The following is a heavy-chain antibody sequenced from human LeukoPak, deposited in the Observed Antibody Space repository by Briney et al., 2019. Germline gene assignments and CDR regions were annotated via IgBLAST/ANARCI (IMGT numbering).Heavy chain of an antibody. CDR2: IYSSGST. D-gene: IGHD2-2*01. Sequence: PSETLSLTCTVSPASINGYYWSWIRQPPGKGPEWIGYIYSSGSTKYSPSLKSRVTISVDTSKNQFSLKLSSVTAADTAFYYCARARVGYCNSSSCYAIPFDYWGQGTLVTVSS. CDR3: ARARVGYCNSSSCYAIPFDY. J-gene: IGHJ4*02. CDR1: PASINGYY. V-gene: IGHV4-59*01.